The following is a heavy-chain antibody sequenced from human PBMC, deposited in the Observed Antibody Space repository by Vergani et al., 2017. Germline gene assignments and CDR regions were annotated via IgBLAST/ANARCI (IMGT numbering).Heavy chain of an antibody. CDR2: IFYTGST. CDR1: GSSISSSSYY. Sequence: QLQLQESGPGLVKPSETLSLTCAVSGSSISSSSYYWGWIRQPPGKGLEWIGSIFYTGSTYYNPSLKSRVTISVDTSKNQFSLNVNSVTAADTAVYYCLRQGCSGGSCYSFYYSIMDVWGQGTTVTVSS. V-gene: IGHV4-39*01. CDR3: LRQGCSGGSCYSFYYSIMDV. D-gene: IGHD2-15*01. J-gene: IGHJ6*02.